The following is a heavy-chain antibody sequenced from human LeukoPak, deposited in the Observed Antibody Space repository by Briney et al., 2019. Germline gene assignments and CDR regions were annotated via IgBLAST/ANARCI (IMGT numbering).Heavy chain of an antibody. CDR3: VRVKGSYFDY. CDR2: ISSSGSAI. CDR1: GFPLSSYS. D-gene: IGHD2-15*01. J-gene: IGHJ4*02. V-gene: IGHV3-48*01. Sequence: PGGSLRLSCAASGFPLSSYSINWVRQAPGKGREWVSYISSSGSAIYYVDSVKGRFTVSRDNAKNSLFLQINSPRAEDTAVYYCVRVKGSYFDYWGQGALVTVSP.